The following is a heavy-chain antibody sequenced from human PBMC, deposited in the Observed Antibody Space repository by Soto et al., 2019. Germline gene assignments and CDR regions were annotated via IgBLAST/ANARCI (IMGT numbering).Heavy chain of an antibody. D-gene: IGHD2-8*01. V-gene: IGHV1-24*01. CDR1: GYTLTELS. CDR2: FDPEDGET. J-gene: IGHJ6*02. Sequence: ASVKVSCKVSGYTLTELSMHWVRQAPGKGLEWMGGFDPEDGETIYAQKFQGRVTMTEDTSTDTAYMELSSLRSEDTAVYYCATEVYVPQGYYYYGMDVWGQGTTVTVSS. CDR3: ATEVYVPQGYYYYGMDV.